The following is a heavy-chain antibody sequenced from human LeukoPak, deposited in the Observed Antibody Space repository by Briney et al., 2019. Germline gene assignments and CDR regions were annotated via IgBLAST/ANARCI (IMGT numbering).Heavy chain of an antibody. CDR3: VRGAVGTGVWFDP. D-gene: IGHD1-26*01. V-gene: IGHV3-74*01. CDR2: INIDGATT. Sequence: GGSLRLSCAASGFTFSGYWMHWVRQAPGKGLEWVSRINIDGATTNYADSVKGRFTISRDNAKNTLHLQMNSLRADNTAVYYCVRGAVGTGVWFDPWGQGTLVTVSS. J-gene: IGHJ5*02. CDR1: GFTFSGYW.